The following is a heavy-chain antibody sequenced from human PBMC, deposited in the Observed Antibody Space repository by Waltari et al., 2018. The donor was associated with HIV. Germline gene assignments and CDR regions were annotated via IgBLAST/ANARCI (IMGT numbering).Heavy chain of an antibody. CDR2: IIPIFDTP. Sequence: QVQLVQSGAEVKKPGSSVKVSGKATGGTRRQSFSWVRQAPGQGLEWLGGIIPIFDTPNYAQKFQGRVTISADESATSVYLEMKTLRSDDTATYFCACADRDQSGSYYIFDYWGQGSLVTVSS. CDR3: ACADRDQSGSYYIFDY. CDR1: GGTRRQS. J-gene: IGHJ4*02. V-gene: IGHV1-69*01. D-gene: IGHD1-26*01.